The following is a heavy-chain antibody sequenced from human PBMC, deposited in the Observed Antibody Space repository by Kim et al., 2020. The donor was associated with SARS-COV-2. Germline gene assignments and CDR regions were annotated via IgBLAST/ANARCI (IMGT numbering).Heavy chain of an antibody. CDR2: IRSKAYGGTT. Sequence: GGSLRLSCTASGFTFGAYAMSWVRQAPGKGLEWVGFIRSKAYGGTTEYAASVKGRFTISRDDSKSIAYLQMHSLKTEDTAVYYCTRDCVLRYFDWLYYY. CDR1: GFTFGAYA. V-gene: IGHV3-49*04. CDR3: TRDCVLRYFDWLYYY. J-gene: IGHJ6*01. D-gene: IGHD3-9*01.